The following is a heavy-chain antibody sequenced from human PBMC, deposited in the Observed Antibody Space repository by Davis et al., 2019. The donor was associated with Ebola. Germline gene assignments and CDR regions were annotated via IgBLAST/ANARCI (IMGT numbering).Heavy chain of an antibody. CDR1: GGSISSYY. V-gene: IGHV4-34*01. J-gene: IGHJ5*02. Sequence: PSETLSLTCTVSGGSISSYYWSWIRQPPGKGLEWIGEINHSGSTNYNPSLKSRVTISVDTSKNQFSLKLSSVTAADTAVYYCARGSLGYSSSWYGRWFDPWGQGTLVTVSS. CDR3: ARGSLGYSSSWYGRWFDP. CDR2: INHSGST. D-gene: IGHD6-13*01.